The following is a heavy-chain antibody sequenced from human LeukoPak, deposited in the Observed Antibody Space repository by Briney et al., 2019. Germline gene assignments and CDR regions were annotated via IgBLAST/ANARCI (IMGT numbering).Heavy chain of an antibody. J-gene: IGHJ4*02. D-gene: IGHD2-8*02. Sequence: GGSLRLSCAASGFTFDDYAMHWVRQAPGKGLEWVSGISWNSGSIGYADSVKGRFTISRDNAKNSMYLQMNSLRAEDTALYYCAKDSSTGFAPTQTLDYWGQGTLVTVSS. V-gene: IGHV3-9*01. CDR3: AKDSSTGFAPTQTLDY. CDR1: GFTFDDYA. CDR2: ISWNSGSI.